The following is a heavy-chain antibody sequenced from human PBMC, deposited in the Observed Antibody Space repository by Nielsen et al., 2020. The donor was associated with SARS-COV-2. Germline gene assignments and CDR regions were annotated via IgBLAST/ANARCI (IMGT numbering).Heavy chain of an antibody. V-gene: IGHV4-34*01. CDR1: GGSFSGYY. CDR3: AREGWGSSGWYPYYFDY. CDR2: INHSGST. D-gene: IGHD6-19*01. J-gene: IGHJ4*02. Sequence: SETLSLTCAVYGGSFSGYYWSWIRQPPGKGLEWIGEINHSGSTNYNPSLKSRVTISVDTSKNQFSLKLSSVTAADTAVYYCAREGWGSSGWYPYYFDYWGQGTLVTVSS.